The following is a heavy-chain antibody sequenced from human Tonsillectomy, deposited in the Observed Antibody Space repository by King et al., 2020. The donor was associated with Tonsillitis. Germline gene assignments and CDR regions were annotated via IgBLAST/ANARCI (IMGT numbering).Heavy chain of an antibody. V-gene: IGHV3-23*03. CDR3: AKGAIAAAGTVDY. Sequence: VQLVEPGGGLVQLGGSLRPSCPAFGSTFSSYAMSWVRQAPGKGLEWVSVFYSGGSSTSYAASVKGRLTISRDNSKNTLYLQMNSLRAEDTAVYYCAKGAIAAAGTVDYWGQGTLVTVSS. CDR1: GSTFSSYA. CDR2: FYSGGSST. D-gene: IGHD6-13*01. J-gene: IGHJ4*02.